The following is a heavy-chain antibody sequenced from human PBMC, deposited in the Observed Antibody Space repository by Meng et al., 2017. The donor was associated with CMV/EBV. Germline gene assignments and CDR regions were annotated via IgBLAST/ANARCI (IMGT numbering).Heavy chain of an antibody. V-gene: IGHV1-58*01. CDR1: GFTFTSSA. CDR2: IVVGSGNT. J-gene: IGHJ1*01. CDR3: AAGGNIVVVPAATMGESEYFQH. D-gene: IGHD2-2*01. Sequence: SVKVSCKASGFTFTSSAVQWVRQARGQRLEWIGWIVVGSGNTNYAQKFQERVTITRDMSTSTAYMELSSLGSEDTAVYYCAAGGNIVVVPAATMGESEYFQHWGQGTLVTVSS.